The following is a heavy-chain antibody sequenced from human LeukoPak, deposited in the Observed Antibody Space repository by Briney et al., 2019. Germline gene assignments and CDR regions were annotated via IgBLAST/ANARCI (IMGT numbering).Heavy chain of an antibody. J-gene: IGHJ4*02. CDR2: IYSGGST. Sequence: GGSLRLSCAASGFTVSSSYMSWVRQAPAKGLEWVSVIYSGGSTYYADSVKGRFTISRDNSKNTLYLQMNSLRAADTAVYYCAREEYGYPNRFDYWGQGTLVTVSS. V-gene: IGHV3-66*01. D-gene: IGHD3-16*02. CDR1: GFTVSSSY. CDR3: AREEYGYPNRFDY.